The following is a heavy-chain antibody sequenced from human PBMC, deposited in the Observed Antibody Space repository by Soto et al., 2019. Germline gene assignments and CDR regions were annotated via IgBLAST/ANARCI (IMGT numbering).Heavy chain of an antibody. V-gene: IGHV3-74*01. D-gene: IGHD2-15*01. CDR1: GFAFSSHW. CDR2: INSDGTIT. CDR3: VRDPDQYSYYGLDV. Sequence: EVQLVESGGDFVRPGGSLRLSCVASGFAFSSHWMYWVRQAPGKGLVWVSRINSDGTITTYADSVKGRFTISRDNAKNTLYLQMNSLRVEDTALYYCVRDPDQYSYYGLDVWGQGTTVIVS. J-gene: IGHJ6*02.